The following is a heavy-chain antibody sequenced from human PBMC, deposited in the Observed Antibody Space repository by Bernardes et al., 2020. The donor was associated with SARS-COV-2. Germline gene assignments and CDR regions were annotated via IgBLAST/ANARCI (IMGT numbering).Heavy chain of an antibody. V-gene: IGHV3-21*01. D-gene: IGHD2-15*01. Sequence: GSLRLSCAASGFIFSSFNMNWVRQAPGKGLEWVSSISSDGSYKSYADSVKGRFTISRDNAENSLFLQMNSLRVEDSAVYYCARFCTGGSCYHQFDYWGQGTLVTVSS. CDR3: ARFCTGGSCYHQFDY. CDR1: GFIFSSFN. J-gene: IGHJ4*02. CDR2: ISSDGSYK.